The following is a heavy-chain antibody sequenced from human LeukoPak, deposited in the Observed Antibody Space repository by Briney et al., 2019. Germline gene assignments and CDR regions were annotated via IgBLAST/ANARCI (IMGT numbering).Heavy chain of an antibody. CDR1: GYTLTELS. V-gene: IGHV1-69*05. D-gene: IGHD1-7*01. Sequence: SVKVSCKVSGYTLTELSMHWVRQAPGKGLEWMGGITPIFRTINYAQKFQGRVTITTDESTSTAYMELSSLTSEDTAMYYCARRLSGTPFDYWGQGTLVTVSS. J-gene: IGHJ4*02. CDR2: ITPIFRTI. CDR3: ARRLSGTPFDY.